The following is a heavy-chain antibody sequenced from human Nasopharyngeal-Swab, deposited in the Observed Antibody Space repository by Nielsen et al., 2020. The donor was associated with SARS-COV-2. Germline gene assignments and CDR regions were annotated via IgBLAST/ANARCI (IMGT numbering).Heavy chain of an antibody. CDR1: GGSFSGYY. Sequence: SETLSLTCAVYGGSFSGYYWSWIRQPPGKGLEWIGEINHSGSTNYNPSLKSRVTISVDTSKNQFSLKLSSVTAADTAVYYCARGGVAAAGTDYWGQGTPVTVSS. CDR2: INHSGST. J-gene: IGHJ4*02. CDR3: ARGGVAAAGTDY. V-gene: IGHV4-34*01. D-gene: IGHD6-13*01.